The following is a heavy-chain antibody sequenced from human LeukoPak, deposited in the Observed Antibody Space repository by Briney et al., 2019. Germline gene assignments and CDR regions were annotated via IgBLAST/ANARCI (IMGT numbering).Heavy chain of an antibody. CDR1: DGSFSGYF. CDR3: ARDDSYGYLDV. V-gene: IGHV4-4*07. J-gene: IGHJ6*03. Sequence: KSSETLSLTCAVYDGSFSGYFWSWIRQPAGKGLEWIGRIYTSGSTNYNPSLKSRVTISVDTSKNQFSLKLSSVTAADTAVYYCARDDSYGYLDVWGKGTTVTISS. CDR2: IYTSGST. D-gene: IGHD5-18*01.